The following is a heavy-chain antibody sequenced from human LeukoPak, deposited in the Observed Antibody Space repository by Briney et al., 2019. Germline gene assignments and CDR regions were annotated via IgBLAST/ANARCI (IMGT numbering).Heavy chain of an antibody. V-gene: IGHV5-51*01. CDR3: ATSESQTKFDY. D-gene: IGHD1/OR15-1a*01. CDR1: GYIFTTYW. J-gene: IGHJ4*02. CDR2: IFPGDSDT. Sequence: GESLKISCKGSGYIFTTYWIGWVRQMPGKGLEWMGIIFPGDSDTIYNAAFQGHITISADQSISTAYLQWSSLKASDTAMYFCATSESQTKFDYWGQGTLVTASS.